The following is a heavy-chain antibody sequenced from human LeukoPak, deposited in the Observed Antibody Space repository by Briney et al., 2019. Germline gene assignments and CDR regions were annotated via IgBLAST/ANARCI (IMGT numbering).Heavy chain of an antibody. CDR3: ARGRGYYYGSGIGDY. CDR2: IYYSGST. CDR1: GGSIRSGDYY. J-gene: IGHJ4*02. V-gene: IGHV4-30-4*08. Sequence: PSETLSLTCTVSGGSIRSGDYYWSWIRQPPGKGLEWIGYIYYSGSTYYNPSLKSRVSMSVDTSKNQFSLRLSSVTAADTAVYYCARGRGYYYGSGIGDYWGQGTLVTVSS. D-gene: IGHD3-10*01.